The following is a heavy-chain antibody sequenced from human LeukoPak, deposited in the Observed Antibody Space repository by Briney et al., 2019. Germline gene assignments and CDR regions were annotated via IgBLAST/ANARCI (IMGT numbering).Heavy chain of an antibody. CDR1: GFTFSRYG. CDR3: AKDVDGVTTSNYYYYYMDV. V-gene: IGHV3-30*02. D-gene: IGHD1-1*01. J-gene: IGHJ6*03. CDR2: ILYDGSNK. Sequence: VGPPRLSCAASGFTFSRYGMHWGCQAPGKGLEWVAFILYDGSNKYYADSVKGRFTISRDNSKNTLYLQMNSLRAEDTAVYYCAKDVDGVTTSNYYYYYMDVWGKGTTVTVSS.